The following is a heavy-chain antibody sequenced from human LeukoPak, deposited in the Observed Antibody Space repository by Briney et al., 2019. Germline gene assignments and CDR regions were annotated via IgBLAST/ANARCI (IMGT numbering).Heavy chain of an antibody. J-gene: IGHJ3*02. CDR1: GYTFTGYY. V-gene: IGHV1-2*02. Sequence: ASVKVSCKASGYTFTGYYMHWVRQAPGQGLEWMGWINPNSGGTNYAQKFQGRVTMTRDTSISTAYMELSRLRSDDTAVYYCARDQPRYDILTGFAFRYAAFDIWGQGTMVTVSS. CDR3: ARDQPRYDILTGFAFRYAAFDI. D-gene: IGHD3-9*01. CDR2: INPNSGGT.